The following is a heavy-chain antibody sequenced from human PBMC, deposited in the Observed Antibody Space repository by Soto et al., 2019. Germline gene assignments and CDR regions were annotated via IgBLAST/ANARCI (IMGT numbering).Heavy chain of an antibody. Sequence: PGGSLRLSFASSGFTFSSYAIILVRQAPGKGLEWVSAISGSGGSKYYADSVKGRFTISRDNSKNTLYLQMNSLRAEDTAVYYCAKDKAGWEPLYYYGMEVWGQGTTVTVSS. D-gene: IGHD1-26*01. CDR3: AKDKAGWEPLYYYGMEV. CDR1: GFTFSSYA. J-gene: IGHJ6*02. CDR2: ISGSGGSK. V-gene: IGHV3-23*01.